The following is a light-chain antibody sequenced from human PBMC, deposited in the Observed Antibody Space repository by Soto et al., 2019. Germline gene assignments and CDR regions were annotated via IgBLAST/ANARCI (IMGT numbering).Light chain of an antibody. Sequence: QSVLTQPASVSGSPGQSITISCTGTSSDVGGYNYVSWYQQHPGKAPKLMIYEVSHRPSGVSNRFSGPKSGNTASLTISGLQAEDDADYYCSSYTSSSTVVFGGGTKVTVL. V-gene: IGLV2-14*01. CDR2: EVS. CDR3: SSYTSSSTVV. CDR1: SSDVGGYNY. J-gene: IGLJ2*01.